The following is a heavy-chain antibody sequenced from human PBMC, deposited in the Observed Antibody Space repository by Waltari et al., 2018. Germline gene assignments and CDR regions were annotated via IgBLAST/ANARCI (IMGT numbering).Heavy chain of an antibody. J-gene: IGHJ6*03. CDR2: IYPGDSDT. CDR1: GSSFTSYS. Sequence: EVQLVQSGAEVKKPGESLKISGKVSGSSFTSYSIGWVLQLPGKGLEWMGIIYPGDSDTRYSPSCQGQVTISADKSISTAYLQWSSLKASDTAMYYCARNRGGPELKYYYMDVWGKGTTVTVSS. V-gene: IGHV5-51*01. CDR3: ARNRGGPELKYYYMDV. D-gene: IGHD1-7*01.